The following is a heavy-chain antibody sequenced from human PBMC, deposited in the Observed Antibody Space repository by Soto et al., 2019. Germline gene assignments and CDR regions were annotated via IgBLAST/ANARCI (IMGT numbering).Heavy chain of an antibody. CDR3: ARYSGEYYGMDV. CDR2: IIPIFGTA. D-gene: IGHD5-12*01. J-gene: IGHJ6*02. CDR1: AGTFSSYA. V-gene: IGHV1-69*06. Sequence: SVKVSCKXSAGTFSSYAISWVRQAPGQGLEWMGGIIPIFGTANYAQKFQGRVTITADKSTSTAYMELSSLRSEDTAVYYCARYSGEYYGMDVWGQGTTVTVSS.